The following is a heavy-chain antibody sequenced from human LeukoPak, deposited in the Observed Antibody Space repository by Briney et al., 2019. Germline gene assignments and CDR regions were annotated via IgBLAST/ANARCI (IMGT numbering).Heavy chain of an antibody. J-gene: IGHJ5*02. V-gene: IGHV4-39*01. CDR2: IYYGGST. CDR1: GGSIISSSYY. Sequence: SETLSLTCTVSGGSIISSSYYWGWIRQPPGKGLEWIGNIYYGGSTNYNPSLKRRATMSVDTSMNQFSLKLSSVTAADTAVYYCAKTIRVRGDAYNWFDPWGQGTLVTVSS. D-gene: IGHD3-10*01. CDR3: AKTIRVRGDAYNWFDP.